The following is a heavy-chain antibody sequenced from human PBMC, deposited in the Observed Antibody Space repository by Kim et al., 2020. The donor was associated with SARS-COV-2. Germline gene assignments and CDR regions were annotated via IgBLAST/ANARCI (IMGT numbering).Heavy chain of an antibody. J-gene: IGHJ4*02. CDR1: GFTFSRYA. V-gene: IGHV3-30*04. Sequence: GGSLRLSCAASGFTFSRYAMHWVRQAPGKGLEWVAVISYDGSNKYYVVSVKGRFTISRDNSKNTLYLHVNSLRTEDTAVYYCARDPGELDYYFDYWGQGTLVTVSS. CDR3: ARDPGELDYYFDY. D-gene: IGHD1-1*01. CDR2: ISYDGSNK.